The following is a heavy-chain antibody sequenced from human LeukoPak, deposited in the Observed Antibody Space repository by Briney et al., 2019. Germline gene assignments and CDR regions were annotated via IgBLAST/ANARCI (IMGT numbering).Heavy chain of an antibody. D-gene: IGHD5-18*01. J-gene: IGHJ4*02. CDR1: GGSISSGASD. CDR2: IYYSGST. V-gene: IGHV4-31*03. CDR3: ARESYGFTIDY. Sequence: PSETLSLTCTVSGGSISSGASDWGWIRQHPGKGLEWIGYIYYSGSTYYNPSLKSRVTISVDTSKNQFSLKLSSVTAADTAVYYCARESYGFTIDYWGQGTLVTVSS.